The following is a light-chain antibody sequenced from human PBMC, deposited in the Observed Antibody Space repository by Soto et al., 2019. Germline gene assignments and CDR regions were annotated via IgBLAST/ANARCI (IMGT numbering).Light chain of an antibody. Sequence: EVVLTQSPGTLSLSPGERATLSCRASQSVGSSYLAWYQQKPGQAPRVLIYGTSSRATGIPDRFSGSGSGTDFTLTISRLEPEDFAVYYCQHYVNWPLTFGGGTKV. CDR1: QSVGSSY. CDR3: QHYVNWPLT. J-gene: IGKJ4*01. V-gene: IGKV3-20*01. CDR2: GTS.